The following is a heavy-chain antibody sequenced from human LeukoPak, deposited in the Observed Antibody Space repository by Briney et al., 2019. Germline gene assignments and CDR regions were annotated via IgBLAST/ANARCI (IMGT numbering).Heavy chain of an antibody. J-gene: IGHJ4*02. CDR1: GFSLSDSH. Sequence: GGSLRLSCAASGFSLSDSHMHWVRQAPGKGLEWVGHIRSRRDNYTTAYGVSVQGRFTISRDDSNNMAYLQMNSLTADDTAVYYCSRQTVSCHDFWGQGTLVTVSS. D-gene: IGHD2-2*01. CDR3: SRQTVSCHDF. V-gene: IGHV3-73*01. CDR2: IRSRRDNYTT.